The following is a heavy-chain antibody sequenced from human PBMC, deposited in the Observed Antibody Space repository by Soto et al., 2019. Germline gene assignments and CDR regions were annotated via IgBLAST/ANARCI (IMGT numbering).Heavy chain of an antibody. J-gene: IGHJ5*02. CDR2: IYYSGST. Sequence: PSETLSLTCTVSGGSISSYYWSWIRQPPGKGLEWIGYIYYSGSTNYNPSLKSRVTISVDTSKNQFSLKLSSVTAADTAVYYCARLEDDFWSGAPNNWFDPWGQGTLVTVSS. D-gene: IGHD3-3*01. CDR3: ARLEDDFWSGAPNNWFDP. V-gene: IGHV4-59*08. CDR1: GGSISSYY.